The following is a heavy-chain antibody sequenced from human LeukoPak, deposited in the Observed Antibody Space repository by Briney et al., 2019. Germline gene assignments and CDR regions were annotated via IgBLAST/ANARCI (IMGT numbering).Heavy chain of an antibody. CDR2: ISAYSGNT. D-gene: IGHD3-22*01. CDR1: GYTFTNYG. Sequence: ASVKVSFKASGYTFTNYGIFWVRQATGQGLEWMGWISAYSGNTSYTQKLQGRVTMTTETSTSTAYLELERLRSDDAAVYYCAISQGSYFDTSGYLGGDYWGQGTLVTVSS. CDR3: AISQGSYFDTSGYLGGDY. J-gene: IGHJ4*02. V-gene: IGHV1-18*01.